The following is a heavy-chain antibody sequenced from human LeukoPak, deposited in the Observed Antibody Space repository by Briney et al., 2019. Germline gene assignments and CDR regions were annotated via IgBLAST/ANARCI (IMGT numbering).Heavy chain of an antibody. CDR2: ISAYNGNT. D-gene: IGHD1-26*01. CDR1: GYTFTSYG. V-gene: IGHV1-18*01. CDR3: ARFLLGATTWVGEYYYGMDV. J-gene: IGHJ6*02. Sequence: WASVKVSCKASGYTFTSYGISWVRQAPGQGLEWMGWISAYNGNTNYAQKLQGRVTMTTDTSTSTAYMELRSLRSDDTAVYYCARFLLGATTWVGEYYYGMDVWGQGTTVTVSS.